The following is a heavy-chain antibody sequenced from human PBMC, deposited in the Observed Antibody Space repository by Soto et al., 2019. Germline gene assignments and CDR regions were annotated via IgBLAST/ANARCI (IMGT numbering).Heavy chain of an antibody. CDR1: GFTFSGYA. D-gene: IGHD3-10*01. Sequence: EVQLLDSGGGLVQPGGSLRLFCAASGFTFSGYALTWVRQAPGKGLEWVSATSGGGDATFYADSVKGRFTISRDNSKNTLYLQMNTLRAEDTAVYYCARKVSGSTGRPDLWYFDLWGRGTLVTVSS. V-gene: IGHV3-23*01. J-gene: IGHJ2*01. CDR2: TSGGGDAT. CDR3: ARKVSGSTGRPDLWYFDL.